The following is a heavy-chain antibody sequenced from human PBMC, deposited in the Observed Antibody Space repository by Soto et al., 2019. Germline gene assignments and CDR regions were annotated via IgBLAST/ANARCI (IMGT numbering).Heavy chain of an antibody. D-gene: IGHD6-13*01. J-gene: IGHJ4*02. Sequence: GGSLRLSCAASGFTFSSYGMHWVRQAPGKGLEWVAVIWYDGSNKYYTDSVKGRFTISRDNSKNTLYLQMNSLRAEDTAVYYCARDPADKSIAAVPSRYFDYWGQGTLVTVSS. CDR3: ARDPADKSIAAVPSRYFDY. V-gene: IGHV3-33*01. CDR2: IWYDGSNK. CDR1: GFTFSSYG.